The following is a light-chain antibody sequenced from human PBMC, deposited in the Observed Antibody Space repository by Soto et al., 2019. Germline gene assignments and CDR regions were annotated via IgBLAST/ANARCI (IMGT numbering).Light chain of an antibody. CDR1: QSVSSN. V-gene: IGKV3-15*01. CDR2: GAS. CDR3: QYYDESMWT. Sequence: EIVLTHSPATLSLSPWEIATLSCRASQSVSSNLAWYQQKPGQAPRLLIYGASTRATGIPARFSGSGSGTEFTRTINRLEPEDFAVYYCQYYDESMWTFGQGTKVDIK. J-gene: IGKJ1*01.